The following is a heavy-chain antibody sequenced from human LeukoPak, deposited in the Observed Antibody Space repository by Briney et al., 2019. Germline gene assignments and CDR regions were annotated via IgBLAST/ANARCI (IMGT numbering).Heavy chain of an antibody. Sequence: TGGSLRLSCAASGFTFSTYWMSWVRQAPGKGLEWVSSISSSSSYIYYADSVKGRFTISRDNAKNSLYLQMNSLRAEDTAVYYCAREFPMNHFDYWGQGTLVTVSS. J-gene: IGHJ4*02. V-gene: IGHV3-21*01. D-gene: IGHD2-21*01. CDR2: ISSSSSYI. CDR1: GFTFSTYW. CDR3: AREFPMNHFDY.